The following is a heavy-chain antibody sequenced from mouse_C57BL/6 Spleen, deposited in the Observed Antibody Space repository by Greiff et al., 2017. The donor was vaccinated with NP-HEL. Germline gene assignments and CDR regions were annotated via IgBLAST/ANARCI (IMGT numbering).Heavy chain of an antibody. J-gene: IGHJ4*01. CDR3: AREGYSNYGLSAMDY. D-gene: IGHD2-5*01. CDR1: GFTFSSYG. V-gene: IGHV5-6*01. CDR2: ISSGGSYT. Sequence: EVKLVESGGDLVKPGGSLKLSCAASGFTFSSYGMSWVRQTPDKRLEWVATISSGGSYTYYPDSVKGRFTISRDNAKNTLYLQMSSLKSEDTAMYYCAREGYSNYGLSAMDYWGQGTSVTVSS.